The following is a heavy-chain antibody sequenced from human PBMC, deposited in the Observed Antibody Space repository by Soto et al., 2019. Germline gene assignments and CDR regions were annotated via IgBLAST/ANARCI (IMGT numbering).Heavy chain of an antibody. Sequence: GGSRRLSCAASGFTLSSAWMSWVRQAPGKGLEWVGRVKSESDGGATDYVAPVKGRFTISRDDSTNTLYLQMNSLRTEDTAVYYCIAPELEIGGWYYWGQGALVTVSS. J-gene: IGHJ4*02. CDR1: GFTLSSAW. CDR3: IAPELEIGGWYY. V-gene: IGHV3-15*01. D-gene: IGHD2-15*01. CDR2: VKSESDGGAT.